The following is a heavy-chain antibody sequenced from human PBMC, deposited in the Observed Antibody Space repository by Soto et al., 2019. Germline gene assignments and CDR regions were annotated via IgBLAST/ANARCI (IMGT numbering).Heavy chain of an antibody. Sequence: EVQLVQSGAEMKSPGTTVKISCKVSGKTVTDFYVHWVQQAPGKGLEWLGLVDPKDGETIIAEQFRGRVTIFADTSTNTAYMELHSLTSEDSAFYYCAREGRGKKAGYNGLVSLGYWGQGTLVTVSS. CDR1: GKTVTDFY. CDR2: VDPKDGET. V-gene: IGHV1-69-2*01. J-gene: IGHJ4*02. CDR3: AREGRGKKAGYNGLVSLGY. D-gene: IGHD2-2*02.